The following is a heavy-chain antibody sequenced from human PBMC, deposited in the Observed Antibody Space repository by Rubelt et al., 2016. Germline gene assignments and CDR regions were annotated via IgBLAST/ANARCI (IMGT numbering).Heavy chain of an antibody. D-gene: IGHD6-19*01. V-gene: IGHV1-2*02. CDR2: INPNSGGT. J-gene: IGHJ4*02. CDR3: ARDGDSSGWSGID. Sequence: QVQLVQSGAEVKKPGASVKVSCKASGYTFTGYYMHWVRQAPGQGLEWMGWINPNSGGTNYAQKCQGRVTMTRDTSISTAYMELSRLRADETAVYYCARDGDSSGWSGIDWGQGTLVTVSS. CDR1: GYTFTGYY.